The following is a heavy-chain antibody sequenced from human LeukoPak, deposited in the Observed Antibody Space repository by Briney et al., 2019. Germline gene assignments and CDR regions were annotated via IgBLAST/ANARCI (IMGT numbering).Heavy chain of an antibody. J-gene: IGHJ5*02. CDR1: GFTFSSYA. CDR2: ISGSDGST. V-gene: IGHV3-23*01. CDR3: AKARGFCSGGSCYNPFAP. Sequence: GGSLRLSCAASGFTFSSYAMSWVRQAPGKGLEWVSGISGSDGSTYYADSVKGRFTISRDYSKNTLYVQMNSLRAEDTAVYYCAKARGFCSGGSCYNPFAPWGQGTLVTVSS. D-gene: IGHD2-15*01.